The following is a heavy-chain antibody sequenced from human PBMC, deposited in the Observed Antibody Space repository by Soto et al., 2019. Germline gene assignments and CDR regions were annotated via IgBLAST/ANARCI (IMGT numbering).Heavy chain of an antibody. Sequence: QVQLVESGGGVVQPGRSLRLSCAASGFKFRSHAMHWVRQAPGQGLEWVAVISFDGSSQYYADFVKGRFTVSRDNSKTTLYLQLNSLRAEDTALYFCAKDQDTSGYYSVGDWGRGTLVTVSP. CDR1: GFKFRSHA. CDR2: ISFDGSSQ. V-gene: IGHV3-30-3*01. J-gene: IGHJ4*02. CDR3: AKDQDTSGYYSVGD. D-gene: IGHD3-22*01.